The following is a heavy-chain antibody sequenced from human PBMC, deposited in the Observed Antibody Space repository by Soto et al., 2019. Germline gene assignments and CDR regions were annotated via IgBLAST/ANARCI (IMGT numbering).Heavy chain of an antibody. CDR3: SSSSYESSCPTSYYYYGMDV. CDR1: GGTFSSYA. V-gene: IGHV1-69*01. D-gene: IGHD3-22*01. Sequence: QVQLVKSGAEVKKPGSSVKVSCKASGGTFSSYAISWVRQAPGQGLEWMGGIIPIFGTANYAQKFQGRVTITADESTSTAYMELSSLRSEDTAVYSCSSSSYESSCPTSYYYYGMDVSGQGTTVTVSS. J-gene: IGHJ6*02. CDR2: IIPIFGTA.